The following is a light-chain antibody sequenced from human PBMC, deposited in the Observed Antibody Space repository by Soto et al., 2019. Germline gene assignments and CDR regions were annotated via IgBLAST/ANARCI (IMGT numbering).Light chain of an antibody. V-gene: IGKV3D-20*02. CDR2: DAS. CDR1: QTVRNNY. J-gene: IGKJ5*01. CDR3: QQRTNRPPT. Sequence: EFVLTQSPGTLSLSPGERATLSCRASQTVRNNYLAWYQQKPGQAPRLLIYDASSRATGIPDRFSGSGSGTDFTLTISRLEPEDFAVYYCQQRTNRPPTFGQGTRLEI.